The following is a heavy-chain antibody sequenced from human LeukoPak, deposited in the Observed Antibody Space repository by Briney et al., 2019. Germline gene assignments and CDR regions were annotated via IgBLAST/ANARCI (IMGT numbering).Heavy chain of an antibody. CDR2: INPSGGST. D-gene: IGHD3-22*01. CDR3: ARNYYDSTPTYHFDY. J-gene: IGHJ4*02. CDR1: GYTFTSYY. Sequence: ASVKVSCKASGYTFTSYYMHWVRQAPGQGLEWMGIINPSGGSTSYAQKFQGRVTMTRDTSTSTVYMELSSLRSEDTAVYYCARNYYDSTPTYHFDYWGQGTLVTVSS. V-gene: IGHV1-46*01.